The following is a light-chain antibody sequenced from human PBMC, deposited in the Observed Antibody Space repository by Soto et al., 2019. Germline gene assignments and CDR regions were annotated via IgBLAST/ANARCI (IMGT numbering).Light chain of an antibody. J-gene: IGKJ5*01. V-gene: IGKV3D-20*02. CDR3: QQRNIWPPVT. Sequence: EVVLTQSPGTLSLSRGERATLSCRASERIYSAYLGWYQQKPGQAPRLLIYGTSSRATGIPARFSGSGSGTDFTLTISSLEPEDFAVYYCQQRNIWPPVTFGQGTRLEIK. CDR1: ERIYSAY. CDR2: GTS.